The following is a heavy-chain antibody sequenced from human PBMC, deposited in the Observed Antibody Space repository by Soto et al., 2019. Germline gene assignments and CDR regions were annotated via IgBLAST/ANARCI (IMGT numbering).Heavy chain of an antibody. CDR1: GKSLSVYY. CDR2: INHSGNT. Sequence: SETLSLTCAVYGKSLSVYYWSWIRHPPGKALEWIGEINHSGNTNYNPSLKSRVTISVDTSKNQLFLNLSSVTAADTAMYYCARHHVRGRTIAGAAEFWGQGTLVTVSS. CDR3: ARHHVRGRTIAGAAEF. D-gene: IGHD1-26*01. V-gene: IGHV4-34*01. J-gene: IGHJ4*02.